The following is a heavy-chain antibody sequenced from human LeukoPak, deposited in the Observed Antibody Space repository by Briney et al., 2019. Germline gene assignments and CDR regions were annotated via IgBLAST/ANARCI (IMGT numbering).Heavy chain of an antibody. D-gene: IGHD1-26*01. CDR3: ARRVGKYPTYYFDY. Sequence: SQTLSLTCVVSGGSITTGGHYWTWIRQVPGKGPEWIGYVSYTGSNNYNPSLKSRLTLSLDTSKSQFSLKLSSVTAADTAVYYCARRVGKYPTYYFDYWGQGALVTVSS. CDR2: VSYTGSN. V-gene: IGHV4-31*11. J-gene: IGHJ4*02. CDR1: GGSITTGGHY.